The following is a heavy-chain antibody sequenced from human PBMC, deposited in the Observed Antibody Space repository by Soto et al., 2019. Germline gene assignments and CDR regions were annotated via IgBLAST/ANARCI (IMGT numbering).Heavy chain of an antibody. CDR1: GGSISNSY. J-gene: IGHJ6*02. CDR3: ARPSPPFLYGSGPWDV. Sequence: QVQLQESGPGLVRPSETLSLTCTVSGGSISNSYWNWIRQSPEKGLEWLGYIYSGGSTNYNPSPNSRVTISVATSKNQFSLKLSSLSAADTAVYYCARPSPPFLYGSGPWDVWGQGTTVTVSS. V-gene: IGHV4-59*08. D-gene: IGHD3-10*01. CDR2: IYSGGST.